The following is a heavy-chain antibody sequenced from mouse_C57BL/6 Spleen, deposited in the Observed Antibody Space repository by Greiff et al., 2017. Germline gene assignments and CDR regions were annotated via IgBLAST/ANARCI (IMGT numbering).Heavy chain of an antibody. D-gene: IGHD3-2*02. CDR2: IDPENGDT. Sequence: EVQLQQSGAELVRPGASVKLSCTASGFNIKDDYMHWVKQRPEQGLEWIGWIDPENGDTESASKFQGKATITADTSSNTAYLQLSSLTSEDTAVYYGTTSSGYALFAYWGQGTLVTVSA. CDR3: TTSSGYALFAY. V-gene: IGHV14-4*01. CDR1: GFNIKDDY. J-gene: IGHJ3*01.